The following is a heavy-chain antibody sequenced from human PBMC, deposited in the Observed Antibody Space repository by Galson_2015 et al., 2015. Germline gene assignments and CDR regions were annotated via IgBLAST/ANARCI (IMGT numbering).Heavy chain of an antibody. V-gene: IGHV3-23*01. D-gene: IGHD3-16*01. CDR2: ISGVDSST. CDR1: GFTFSFYG. Sequence: SLRLSCAASGFTFSFYGMTWVRQAPGKGLEWVSTISGVDSSTSYADSVRGRFTISRDNSKNTLFLQMNSLRAEDTAVYYCVRGIICGLGVGYADYWGQGTLVTVSS. CDR3: VRGIICGLGVGYADY. J-gene: IGHJ4*02.